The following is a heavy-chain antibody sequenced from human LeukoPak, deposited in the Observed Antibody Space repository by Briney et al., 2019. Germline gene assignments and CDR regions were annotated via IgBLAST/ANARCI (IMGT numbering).Heavy chain of an antibody. CDR1: GYTFTGYY. J-gene: IGHJ4*02. V-gene: IGHV1-2*02. CDR2: INPNSGGT. D-gene: IGHD3-22*01. CDR3: ARDRNYYDSSGYYVY. Sequence: ASVKVSCKASGYTFTGYYMHWVRQAPGQGLEWMGWINPNSGGTNYAQKFQGRVTMTRDTSISTAYMELSRLRSDDTAVYYCARDRNYYDSSGYYVYWGQGTLVTVSS.